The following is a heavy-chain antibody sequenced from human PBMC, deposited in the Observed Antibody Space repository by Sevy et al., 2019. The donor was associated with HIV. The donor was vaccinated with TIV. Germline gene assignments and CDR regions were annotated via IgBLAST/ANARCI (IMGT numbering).Heavy chain of an antibody. CDR3: AKDKFYSGGSCWDAFDI. D-gene: IGHD2-15*01. V-gene: IGHV3-23*01. CDR1: GFTFSSYA. J-gene: IGHJ3*02. CDR2: ISGSGGST. Sequence: GGSLRLSCAASGFTFSSYAMSWVRRAPGKGLEWVSAISGSGGSTYYADSVKGRFTISRDNSKNTLYLQMNSLRAQDTAVYYCAKDKFYSGGSCWDAFDIWGQGTMVTVSS.